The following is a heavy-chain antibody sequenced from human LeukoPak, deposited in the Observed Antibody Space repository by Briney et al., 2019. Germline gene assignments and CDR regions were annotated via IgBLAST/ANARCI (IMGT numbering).Heavy chain of an antibody. CDR1: GFTFGSYG. Sequence: PGGSLILSCAASGFTFGSYGMSWVRPAPGKGLEWVSFITPNADRTSYADSVEGRFTISRDNPRNTLYMQMNSLRDEDTALYYCAIMHGYYDGSGYWVQWGQGTLVTVSS. CDR2: ITPNADRT. J-gene: IGHJ1*01. V-gene: IGHV3-23*01. CDR3: AIMHGYYDGSGYWVQ. D-gene: IGHD3-22*01.